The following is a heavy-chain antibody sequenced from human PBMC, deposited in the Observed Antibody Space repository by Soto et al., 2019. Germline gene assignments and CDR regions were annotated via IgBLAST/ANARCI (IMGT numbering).Heavy chain of an antibody. Sequence: EVQVVESGGDLVEPGGSLRLSCVTSGFMFSSAWMSWVRQAPGKGLEWVARIKSTKDGGARDYAAPVNGRFSISRDDSKSTVYLQMNSLRAEDTALYLCVEGWNAFCGQGTLVTVSS. J-gene: IGHJ4*02. D-gene: IGHD1-1*01. CDR3: VEGWNAF. V-gene: IGHV3-15*01. CDR2: IKSTKDGGAR. CDR1: GFMFSSAW.